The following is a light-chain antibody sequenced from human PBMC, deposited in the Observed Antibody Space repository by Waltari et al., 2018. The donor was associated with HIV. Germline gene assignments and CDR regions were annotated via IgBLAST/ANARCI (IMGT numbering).Light chain of an antibody. J-gene: IGLJ2*01. CDR2: RNN. CDR3: AAWDDTLTVV. V-gene: IGLV1-47*01. CDR1: RSHIGTNT. Sequence: QSVLTQPPSASGTPGKSVTISCSGTRSHIGTNTVSVYQQFPGTAPKLLIYRNNKRPSWVPDRFSGSKSGTSASLAISGLRSDDEADYYCAAWDDTLTVVFGGGTKLTVL.